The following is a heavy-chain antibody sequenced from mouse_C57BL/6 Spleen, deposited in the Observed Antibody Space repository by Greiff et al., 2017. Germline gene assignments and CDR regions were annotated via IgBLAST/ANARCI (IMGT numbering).Heavy chain of an antibody. CDR1: GFTFSDYY. CDR3: ARLRGSSYHYAMDY. CDR2: ISNGGGST. Sequence: EVQRVESGGGLVQPGGSLKLSCAASGFTFSDYYMYWVRQTPEKRLEWVAYISNGGGSTYYPDTVKGRFTISRDNAKNTLYLQMSRLKSEDTAMYYCARLRGSSYHYAMDYWGQGTSVTVSS. J-gene: IGHJ4*01. D-gene: IGHD1-1*01. V-gene: IGHV5-12*01.